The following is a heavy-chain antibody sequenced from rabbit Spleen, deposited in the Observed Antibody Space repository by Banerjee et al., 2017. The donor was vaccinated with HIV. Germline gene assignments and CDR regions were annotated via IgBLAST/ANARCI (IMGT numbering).Heavy chain of an antibody. CDR3: ARAGYAGYGYANFRDYYGMDL. Sequence: QEQLEESGGGLVKPGGSLTLTCKASGIDFSTYGVSWVRQAPGKGLEWIGYIDPVFGFTNYANSVKGRFTISRDNAQNTVDLQMSGLTAADTATYFCARAGYAGYGYANFRDYYGMDLWGQGTLVTVS. V-gene: IGHV1S47*01. J-gene: IGHJ6*01. D-gene: IGHD6-1*01. CDR2: IDPVFGFT. CDR1: GIDFSTYG.